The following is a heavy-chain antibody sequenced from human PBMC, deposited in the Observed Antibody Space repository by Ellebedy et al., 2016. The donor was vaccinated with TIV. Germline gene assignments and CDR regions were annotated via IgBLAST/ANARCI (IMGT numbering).Heavy chain of an antibody. D-gene: IGHD7-27*01. V-gene: IGHV3-11*06. CDR3: AKDLPNWANDY. J-gene: IGHJ4*02. Sequence: GESLKISXTVSGFTFGDFYMSWVRRAPGKGLEWISYMSSDGAHTDSADSVKGRFTISRDNAKNLVYLQMNSLRVDDTAVYYCAKDLPNWANDYWGQGALVTVSS. CDR1: GFTFGDFY. CDR2: MSSDGAHT.